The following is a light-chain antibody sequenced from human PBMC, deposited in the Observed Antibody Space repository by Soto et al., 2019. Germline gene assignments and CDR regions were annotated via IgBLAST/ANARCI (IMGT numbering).Light chain of an antibody. CDR2: DVT. V-gene: IGLV2-11*01. Sequence: QSVLTQPRSVSGSPGQSVTISCTGTSSDVGGYNFVSWYQQYPGKAPKLIIYDVTKGPSGVPDRFSGSKSGNTASLTISGLQTGDEADYYCCSYAGSYTHVFGTGTKVTVL. CDR1: SSDVGGYNF. CDR3: CSYAGSYTHV. J-gene: IGLJ1*01.